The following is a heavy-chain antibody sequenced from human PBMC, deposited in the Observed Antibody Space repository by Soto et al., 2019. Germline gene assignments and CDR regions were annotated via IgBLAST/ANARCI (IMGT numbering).Heavy chain of an antibody. Sequence: QAQVVQSGAEVRKPGSSVKLSCKASEGTFNSYAIAWVRQAPGQGLEWMGGIIPYYNTLNYAQKFQVRVTITADDSTITVYMELSSLRSDDTAVYFCASGASRWYPYFFDSWAQGTLVTVSS. CDR1: EGTFNSYA. CDR3: ASGASRWYPYFFDS. CDR2: IIPYYNTL. D-gene: IGHD6-13*01. J-gene: IGHJ4*02. V-gene: IGHV1-69*01.